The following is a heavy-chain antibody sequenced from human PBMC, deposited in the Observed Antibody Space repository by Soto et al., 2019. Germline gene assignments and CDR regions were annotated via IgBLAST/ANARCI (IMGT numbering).Heavy chain of an antibody. CDR1: GYSFTSYW. Sequence: PGESLKISCKGSGYSFTSYWIGWVRQMRGKGLEWMGIIYPGDSDTRYSPSFQGQVTISADKSISTAYLQWSSLKASDTAMYYCARHFHYGGKDRFPESLESYYYGMDVWGQGTTVTVSS. V-gene: IGHV5-51*01. J-gene: IGHJ6*02. CDR2: IYPGDSDT. D-gene: IGHD2-15*01. CDR3: ARHFHYGGKDRFPESLESYYYGMDV.